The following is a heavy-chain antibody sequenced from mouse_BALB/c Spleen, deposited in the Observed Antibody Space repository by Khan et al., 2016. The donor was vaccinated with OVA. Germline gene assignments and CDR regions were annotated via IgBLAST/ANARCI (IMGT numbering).Heavy chain of an antibody. J-gene: IGHJ2*01. CDR1: GFTFSSFG. CDR2: ISRGRNTT. CDR3: ARDSYGYMGYFDY. V-gene: IGHV5-17*02. Sequence: EVELVESGGGLVQPGGTRKLSCAASGFTFSSFGMHWVRQAPEKGLEWVAYISRGRNTTYYADTLQGRFTISRDNPKNTLILQMTSLRSEDTAMYYCARDSYGYMGYFDYWGQGTTLTVSS. D-gene: IGHD1-2*01.